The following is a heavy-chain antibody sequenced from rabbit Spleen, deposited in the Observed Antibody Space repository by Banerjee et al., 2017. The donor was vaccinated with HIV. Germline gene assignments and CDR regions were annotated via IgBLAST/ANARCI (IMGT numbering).Heavy chain of an antibody. CDR1: GFSFSSSYW. Sequence: QEQLEESGGDLVKPEGSLTLTCTASGFSFSSSYWMCWVRQAPGKGLEWIGCIYTGSSGEAYYASWAKGRFTISKTSSTTVTLQMTSLTAADTATYFCARDSGSSFSSYGMDLWGQGTLVTVS. D-gene: IGHD8-1*01. CDR2: IYTGSSGEA. CDR3: ARDSGSSFSSYGMDL. V-gene: IGHV1S45*01. J-gene: IGHJ6*01.